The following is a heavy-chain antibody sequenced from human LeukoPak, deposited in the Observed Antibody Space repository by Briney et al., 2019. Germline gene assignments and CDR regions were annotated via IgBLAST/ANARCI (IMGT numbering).Heavy chain of an antibody. V-gene: IGHV1-3*01. CDR3: ARLKLDKDGYDSHFDY. Sequence: RFQGRVTFTRDTSASTAYMELSSLRSEDTAVYYCARLKLDKDGYDSHFDYWGQGTLVTVSS. J-gene: IGHJ4*02. D-gene: IGHD5-12*01.